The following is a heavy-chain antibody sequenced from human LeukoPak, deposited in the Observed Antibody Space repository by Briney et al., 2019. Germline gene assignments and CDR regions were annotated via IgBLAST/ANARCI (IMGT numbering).Heavy chain of an antibody. V-gene: IGHV4-38-2*02. CDR3: ASPDLAAAGTLGFREP. CDR2: IFHSGST. J-gene: IGHJ5*02. CDR1: GYSISSGYY. Sequence: PSETLSLTCTVSGYSISSGYYWGWIRQPPGKGMEWIGSIFHSGSTYYNPSLKSRVTISVDTSKNQFSLKLSSVTAADTAVYYCASPDLAAAGTLGFREPWGQGTLVTVSS. D-gene: IGHD6-13*01.